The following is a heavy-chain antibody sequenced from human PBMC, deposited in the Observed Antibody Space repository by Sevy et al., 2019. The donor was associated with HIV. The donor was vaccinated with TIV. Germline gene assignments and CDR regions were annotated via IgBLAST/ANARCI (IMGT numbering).Heavy chain of an antibody. Sequence: GESLKISCAASGFIFSKYWMGWVHQAAGKGLEWVANIKQDAGQKYYVDSVKGRFTISRDNAKNSLYLQMNSLRAEDTAVYFCARDDGNYYFHYWGQGTLVTVSS. V-gene: IGHV3-7*01. CDR2: IKQDAGQK. D-gene: IGHD1-7*01. CDR1: GFIFSKYW. CDR3: ARDDGNYYFHY. J-gene: IGHJ4*02.